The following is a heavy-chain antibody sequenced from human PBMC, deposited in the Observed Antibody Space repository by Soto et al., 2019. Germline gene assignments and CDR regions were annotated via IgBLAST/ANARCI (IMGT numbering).Heavy chain of an antibody. CDR3: AGDRATVFGVVTYFDY. V-gene: IGHV1-18*01. CDR2: ISAYNGNT. Sequence: QVQLVQSGAEVKKPGASVKVSCKASGYTFTSYGISWVRQAPGQGLEWMGWISAYNGNTNYAQKLQGRVTMTTDPATSTAYMELRGLGSDDTAVYYCAGDRATVFGVVTYFDYWGQGTRVTVSS. J-gene: IGHJ4*02. CDR1: GYTFTSYG. D-gene: IGHD3-3*01.